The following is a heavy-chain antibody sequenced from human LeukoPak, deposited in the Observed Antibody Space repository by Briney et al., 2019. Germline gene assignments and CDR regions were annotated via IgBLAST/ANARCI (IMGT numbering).Heavy chain of an antibody. Sequence: GGSLRLSCSASGFTFSSYAMHWVRQAPGKGLEYVSAISSNGGSTYYADSVKGRFTISRDNSKNTLYLQMSSLRAEDTAVYYCVKDREVAGMVFDYWGQGTLVTVSS. V-gene: IGHV3-64D*06. CDR3: VKDREVAGMVFDY. D-gene: IGHD6-19*01. CDR2: ISSNGGST. J-gene: IGHJ4*02. CDR1: GFTFSSYA.